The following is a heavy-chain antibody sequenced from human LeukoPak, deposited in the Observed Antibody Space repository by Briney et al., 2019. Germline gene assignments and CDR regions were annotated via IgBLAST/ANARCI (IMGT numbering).Heavy chain of an antibody. Sequence: GGSLRLSCAASGFTVSSNYMSWVRQAPGKGLEWVANINQDGSTKYYVDSMKGRFTISRDNAKNSVRLQMNSLRAEDTAAYYCARIGYRGSSFDYWGQGTLVTASS. V-gene: IGHV3-7*01. J-gene: IGHJ4*02. CDR3: ARIGYRGSSFDY. CDR2: INQDGSTK. D-gene: IGHD6-6*01. CDR1: GFTVSSNY.